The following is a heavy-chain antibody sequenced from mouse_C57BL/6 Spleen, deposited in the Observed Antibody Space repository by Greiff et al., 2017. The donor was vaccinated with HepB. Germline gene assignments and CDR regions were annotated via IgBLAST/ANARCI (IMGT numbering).Heavy chain of an antibody. V-gene: IGHV1-53*01. Sequence: QVQLKQPGTELVKPGASVKLSCKASGYTFTSYWMHWVKQRPGQGLEWIGNINPSNGGTNYNEKFKSKATLTVDKSSSTAYMQRSSLTSEDSAVYYCARSGSSYWYFDVWGTGTTVTVSS. CDR3: ARSGSSYWYFDV. CDR2: INPSNGGT. J-gene: IGHJ1*03. D-gene: IGHD1-1*01. CDR1: GYTFTSYW.